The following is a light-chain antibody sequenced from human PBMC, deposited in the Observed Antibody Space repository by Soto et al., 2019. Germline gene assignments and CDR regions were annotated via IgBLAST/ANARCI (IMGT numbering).Light chain of an antibody. J-gene: IGKJ1*01. CDR2: AAS. CDR3: HQYDTVPWA. V-gene: IGKV1-27*01. Sequence: DIQMTQSPSSLSASLGDRVTITCRASQGIKKYVAWYQQKPGKVPKLLIYAASSLQSGVPSRFSGSGSGTDFTLTISSLQPEDVATYYCHQYDTVPWAFGQGTKVDIK. CDR1: QGIKKY.